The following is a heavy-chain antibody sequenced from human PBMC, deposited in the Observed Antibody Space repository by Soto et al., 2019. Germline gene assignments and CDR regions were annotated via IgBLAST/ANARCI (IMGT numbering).Heavy chain of an antibody. D-gene: IGHD2-15*01. J-gene: IGHJ6*03. CDR3: ARYWSCGGCYPTHYYFYMDV. CDR1: GFTFSTYW. Sequence: GGSLRLSCAASGFTFSTYWMGWVRQAPGKGPEWVATIKQDGSAKYYVDSVRGRFTISRDNAKSSLYLQMNSLRADDTALYYCARYWSCGGCYPTHYYFYMDVWGKGTTVTVSS. V-gene: IGHV3-7*01. CDR2: IKQDGSAK.